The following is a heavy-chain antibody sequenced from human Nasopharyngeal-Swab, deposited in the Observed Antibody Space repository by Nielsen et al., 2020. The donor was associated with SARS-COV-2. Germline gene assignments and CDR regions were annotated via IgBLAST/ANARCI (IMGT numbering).Heavy chain of an antibody. D-gene: IGHD6-13*01. CDR2: ISSSSSYI. Sequence: GGSLRLSCAASGFSFSSYSMNWVRQAPGKGLEWVSSISSSSSYIYYADSVKGRFTISRDNAKNSLYLQMNSLRAEDTAVYYCARDRGYSSSPPHDNWGQGTLVTVSS. J-gene: IGHJ4*02. CDR3: ARDRGYSSSPPHDN. V-gene: IGHV3-21*01. CDR1: GFSFSSYS.